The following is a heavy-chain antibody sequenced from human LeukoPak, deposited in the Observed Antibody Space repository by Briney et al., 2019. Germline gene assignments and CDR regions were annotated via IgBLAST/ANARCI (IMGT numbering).Heavy chain of an antibody. V-gene: IGHV3-30*04. D-gene: IGHD6-19*01. Sequence: GRSLRLSCAASGINFSGYAMHWVRQAPGKGLEWVAIISYDGSNKNYADSVKGRLTISRDNSNNMLFLQLSSLRTDDTAVYFCATAYSSGWADYWGQGTLVTVSS. J-gene: IGHJ4*02. CDR1: GINFSGYA. CDR2: ISYDGSNK. CDR3: ATAYSSGWADY.